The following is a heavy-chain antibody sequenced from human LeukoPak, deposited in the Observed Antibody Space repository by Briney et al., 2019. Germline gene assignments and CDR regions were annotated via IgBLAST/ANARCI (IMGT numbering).Heavy chain of an antibody. Sequence: SVTVSCKASGGIFISYAISWVRQAPGQGLEWMGGIIPIFGTANYAQKFQGRVTITTDESTSTAYMELSSLRSEDTAVYYCARAVGYCSSTSCFTEYFQHWGQGTLVTVSS. V-gene: IGHV1-69*05. CDR2: IIPIFGTA. D-gene: IGHD2-2*01. J-gene: IGHJ1*01. CDR1: GGIFISYA. CDR3: ARAVGYCSSTSCFTEYFQH.